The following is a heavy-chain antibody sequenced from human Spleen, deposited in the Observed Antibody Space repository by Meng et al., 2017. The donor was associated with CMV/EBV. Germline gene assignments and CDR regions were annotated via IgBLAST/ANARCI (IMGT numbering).Heavy chain of an antibody. CDR1: VSSNSAA. CDR3: ARVSGGYHYGTFDY. Sequence: VSSNSAAWHCIRQSPSGGLEWLGKTYHRSEWYNGYAVSVKSRVTINPDTSKNQISLQLKSVTPEDTAVYYCARVSGGYHYGTFDYWGQGTLVTVSS. D-gene: IGHD5-18*01. J-gene: IGHJ4*02. CDR2: TYHRSEWYN. V-gene: IGHV6-1*01.